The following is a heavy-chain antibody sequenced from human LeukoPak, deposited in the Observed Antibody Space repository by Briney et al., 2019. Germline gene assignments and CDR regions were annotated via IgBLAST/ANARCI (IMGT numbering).Heavy chain of an antibody. CDR1: GGSTSSYY. Sequence: PSETLSLTCTVSGGSTSSYYWSWIRQPAGKGLEWIGRIYTSGSTNYNPSLKSRVTMSVDTSKNQFSLKLSSVTAADTAVYYCARDHYDFGHLDAFDIWGQGTMVTVSS. D-gene: IGHD3-3*01. V-gene: IGHV4-4*07. CDR2: IYTSGST. CDR3: ARDHYDFGHLDAFDI. J-gene: IGHJ3*02.